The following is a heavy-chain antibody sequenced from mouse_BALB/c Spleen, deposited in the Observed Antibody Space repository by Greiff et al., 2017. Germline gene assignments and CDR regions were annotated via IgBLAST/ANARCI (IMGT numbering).Heavy chain of an antibody. D-gene: IGHD2-1*01. V-gene: IGHV1-7*01. CDR3: ARSDLLWYYFDY. Sequence: QVQLQQSGAELAKPGASVKMSCKASGYTFTSYWMHWVKQRPGQGLEWIGYINPSTGYTEYNQKFKDKATLTADKSSSTAYMQLSSLTSEDSAVYYCARSDLLWYYFDYWGQGTTLTVSS. CDR1: GYTFTSYW. J-gene: IGHJ2*01. CDR2: INPSTGYT.